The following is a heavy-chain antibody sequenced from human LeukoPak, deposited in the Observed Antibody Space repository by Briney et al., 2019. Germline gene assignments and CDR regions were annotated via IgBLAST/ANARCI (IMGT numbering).Heavy chain of an antibody. D-gene: IGHD2-2*01. V-gene: IGHV3-33*08. CDR3: ARRQPLGCSGTSCYAGPVDY. Sequence: GGSLRLSYTASGFTFNSYAMSWVRQAPGKGLEWVAVIWYDGSNKYYADSVKGRFTISRDNSKNTLYLQMNSLRAEDTAVYYCARRQPLGCSGTSCYAGPVDYWGQGTLVTVSS. J-gene: IGHJ4*02. CDR2: IWYDGSNK. CDR1: GFTFNSYA.